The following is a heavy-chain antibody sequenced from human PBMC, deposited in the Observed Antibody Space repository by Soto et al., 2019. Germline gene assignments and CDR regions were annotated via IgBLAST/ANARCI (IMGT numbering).Heavy chain of an antibody. CDR1: GGSFSGYY. CDR3: VTVNLVGAAYYFDY. V-gene: IGHV4-34*01. Sequence: SETLSLTCAVYGGSFSGYYWSWIRQPPGKGLEWIGEINHSGSTNYNPSLKSRVTISVDTSENQFSLRLTSVTAADTAVYYCVTVNLVGAAYYFDYWGPGTLVTVSS. CDR2: INHSGST. D-gene: IGHD1-26*01. J-gene: IGHJ4*02.